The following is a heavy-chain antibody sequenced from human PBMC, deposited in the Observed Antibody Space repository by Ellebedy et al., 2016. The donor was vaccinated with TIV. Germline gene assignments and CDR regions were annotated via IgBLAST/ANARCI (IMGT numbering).Heavy chain of an antibody. J-gene: IGHJ3*02. V-gene: IGHV1-18*04. Sequence: AASVKVSCKASGNTFINYGISWVRQAPGQGPEWMGWISANNGDTNYAQTLQGRVTMTTDTSTSTAYMELGSLRSDDTAVYYCARMGPARGVMGDAFDIWGQGTMVTVSS. CDR1: GNTFINYG. CDR2: ISANNGDT. CDR3: ARMGPARGVMGDAFDI. D-gene: IGHD3-10*01.